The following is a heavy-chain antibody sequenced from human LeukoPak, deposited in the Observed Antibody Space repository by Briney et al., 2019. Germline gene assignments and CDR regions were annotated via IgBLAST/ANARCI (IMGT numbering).Heavy chain of an antibody. D-gene: IGHD3-22*01. CDR1: GGSITNYY. CDR2: IYYSGST. J-gene: IGHJ4*02. Sequence: SETLSLTCTVSGGSITNYYWSWIRQPPGKGLEWIGYIYYSGSTNYNPSLKSRVTLSVDTSKNQFSLKLSSVTAADTAVYYCARDYYDSSGYFDWGQGTLVTVSS. V-gene: IGHV4-59*12. CDR3: ARDYYDSSGYFD.